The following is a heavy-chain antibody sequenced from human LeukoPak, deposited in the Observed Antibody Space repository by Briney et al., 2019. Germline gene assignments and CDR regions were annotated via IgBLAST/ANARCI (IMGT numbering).Heavy chain of an antibody. J-gene: IGHJ3*02. Sequence: ASVTVSCKASGYTFTSYGISWVRQAPGQGLEWMGWISAYNGNTNYAQKLQGRVTMTTDTSTSTAYMELRSLRSDDTAVYYCARAHDYGGNPPEGAFDIWGQGTMVTVSS. CDR3: ARAHDYGGNPPEGAFDI. D-gene: IGHD4-23*01. CDR2: ISAYNGNT. V-gene: IGHV1-18*01. CDR1: GYTFTSYG.